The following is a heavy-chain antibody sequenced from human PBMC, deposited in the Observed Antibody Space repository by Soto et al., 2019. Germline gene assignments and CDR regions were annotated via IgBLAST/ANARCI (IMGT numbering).Heavy chain of an antibody. D-gene: IGHD2-15*01. J-gene: IGHJ1*01. CDR2: IYYSGST. Sequence: SETLSLTCTVSGGSISSYYWSWIRQPPGKGLEWIGYIYYSGSTNYNPSLKSRVTISVDTSKNQFSLKLSSVTAADTAVYYCARHAIKRYCSGGSCYNAEYFQHWGQGTLVTVSS. CDR3: ARHAIKRYCSGGSCYNAEYFQH. V-gene: IGHV4-59*08. CDR1: GGSISSYY.